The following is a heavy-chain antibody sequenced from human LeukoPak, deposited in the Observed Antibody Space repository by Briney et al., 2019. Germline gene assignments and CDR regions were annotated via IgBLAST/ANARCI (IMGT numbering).Heavy chain of an antibody. CDR3: ARIGTLGSSGWYYSDY. CDR2: INPSGGST. CDR1: GYTFTSYY. J-gene: IGHJ4*02. V-gene: IGHV1-46*01. D-gene: IGHD6-19*01. Sequence: ASVKVSCKASGYTFTSYYMHWVRQAPGQGLEWMGIINPSGGSTSYAQKFQGRVTMTRDTSTSTVYMELSSLRPEDTAVYYCARIGTLGSSGWYYSDYWGQGTLVTVSS.